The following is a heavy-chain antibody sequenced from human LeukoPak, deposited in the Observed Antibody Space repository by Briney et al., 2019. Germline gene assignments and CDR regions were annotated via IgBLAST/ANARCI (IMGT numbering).Heavy chain of an antibody. D-gene: IGHD6-19*01. CDR1: GFTFIDYD. V-gene: IGHV3-13*01. Sequence: GGSLRLSCAASGFTFIDYDMHWVRQVIGKDLEWVSAIGIRGDTHYSGSVKGRFTISRENAESSLYLQMNSLRAEDTAVYYCARGGIQVSGIDEFDYWGQGTLVTVSS. CDR2: IGIRGDT. J-gene: IGHJ4*02. CDR3: ARGGIQVSGIDEFDY.